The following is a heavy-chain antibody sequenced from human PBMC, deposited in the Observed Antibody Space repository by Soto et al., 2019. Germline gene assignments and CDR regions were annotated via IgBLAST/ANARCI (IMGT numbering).Heavy chain of an antibody. J-gene: IGHJ4*02. Sequence: PGGSLRLSCAASGFNFSHYAMHWVRQAPGKGLEWLAIISLEGSNKYSAKPVKDRFTISRDNSKSTLYLQMNSLRAEDTAVYYCAKEDIGAYFDYWGQGTLVTVSS. CDR3: AKEDIGAYFDY. D-gene: IGHD5-12*01. CDR2: ISLEGSNK. V-gene: IGHV3-30*18. CDR1: GFNFSHYA.